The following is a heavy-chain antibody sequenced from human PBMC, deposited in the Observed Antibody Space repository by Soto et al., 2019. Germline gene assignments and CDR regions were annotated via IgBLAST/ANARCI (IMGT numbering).Heavy chain of an antibody. D-gene: IGHD3-3*01. CDR2: ISTDNGNT. J-gene: IGHJ6*02. CDR3: ARDQGITTFGVYSMYYYGMDV. Sequence: QVQLVQSGAEVKKPGASVKVSCKASGYTFTSSGISWVRQAPGQGLEWMGWISTDNGNTNYAQHLQGRVSMTTDTSTGTAYMDLRILRSDDTAVYYCARDQGITTFGVYSMYYYGMDVWGQGTTVTVSS. V-gene: IGHV1-18*01. CDR1: GYTFTSSG.